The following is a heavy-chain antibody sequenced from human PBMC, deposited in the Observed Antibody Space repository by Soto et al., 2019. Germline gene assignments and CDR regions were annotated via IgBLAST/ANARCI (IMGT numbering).Heavy chain of an antibody. CDR1: GFAFSSFS. Sequence: LQLVESGGGLVQPGGSLRLSCAASGFAFSSFSMNWVRQAPGKGLEWISYISSTTTTIYYTDSVKGRFTISRDSVENSLYLQMNSLRDEDTAVYYCTRDPLRVAISQTYGMDVWGQGTTVTVSS. V-gene: IGHV3-48*02. CDR2: ISSTTTTI. J-gene: IGHJ6*02. D-gene: IGHD5-12*01. CDR3: TRDPLRVAISQTYGMDV.